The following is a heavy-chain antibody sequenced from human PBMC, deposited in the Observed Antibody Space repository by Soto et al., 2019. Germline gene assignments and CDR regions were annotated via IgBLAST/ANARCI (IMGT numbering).Heavy chain of an antibody. V-gene: IGHV1-46*01. CDR2: INPSGGST. D-gene: IGHD3-10*01. CDR3: ARVRLAQGGFGY. J-gene: IGHJ4*02. Sequence: ASVKVSCKASGYTFTSYYMHWVRQAPGQGLEWMGIINPSGGSTSYAQKFQGRVTMTRDTSTSTVYMELCSLRSEDTAVYYCARVRLAQGGFGYWGQGTLVTVSS. CDR1: GYTFTSYY.